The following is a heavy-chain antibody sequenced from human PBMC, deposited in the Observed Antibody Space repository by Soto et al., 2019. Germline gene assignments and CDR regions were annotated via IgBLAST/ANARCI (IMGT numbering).Heavy chain of an antibody. Sequence: GASVKVSCKASGGTFSSYAISWVRQAPGQGLEWMGGIIPIFGTANYAQKFQGRVTITADKSTSTAYMELSSLRSEDTAVYYCARDLGYCSSTSCYSYYYYGKDVWGQGTTLTLSS. J-gene: IGHJ6*02. V-gene: IGHV1-69*06. CDR3: ARDLGYCSSTSCYSYYYYGKDV. CDR1: GGTFSSYA. CDR2: IIPIFGTA. D-gene: IGHD2-2*01.